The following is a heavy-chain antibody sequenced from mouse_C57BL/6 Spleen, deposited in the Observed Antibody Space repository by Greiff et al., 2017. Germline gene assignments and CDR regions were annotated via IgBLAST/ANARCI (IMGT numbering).Heavy chain of an antibody. CDR1: GFTFSDYG. CDR3: ARGGYYDYYAMDY. J-gene: IGHJ4*01. Sequence: VQLKESGGRLVKPGGSLKLSCAASGFTFSDYGMHWVRQAPEKGLEWVAYISSGSSTIYYAGTVKGRFTISRDNAKNTLFLQMTSLRSEDTAMYYCARGGYYDYYAMDYWSQGTSGTVSS. CDR2: ISSGSSTI. V-gene: IGHV5-17*01. D-gene: IGHD2-3*01.